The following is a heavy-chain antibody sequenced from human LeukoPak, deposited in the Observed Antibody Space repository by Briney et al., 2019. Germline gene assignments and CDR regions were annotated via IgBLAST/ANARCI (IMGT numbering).Heavy chain of an antibody. J-gene: IGHJ4*02. CDR3: ARDLYYDSSGYSLGLDY. Sequence: GGSLRLSCAASGFTFSSYAMHWVRQAPGKGLEWVAVISYDGSNKYYADSVKGRFTISRDNSKNTLYLQMNSLRAEDTAVYYCARDLYYDSSGYSLGLDYWGQGTLVTVSS. CDR1: GFTFSSYA. V-gene: IGHV3-30-3*01. D-gene: IGHD3-22*01. CDR2: ISYDGSNK.